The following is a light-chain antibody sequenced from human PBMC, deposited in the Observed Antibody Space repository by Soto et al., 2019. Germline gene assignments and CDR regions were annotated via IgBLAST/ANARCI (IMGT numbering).Light chain of an antibody. CDR1: SSDVGGYNY. V-gene: IGLV2-14*01. CDR2: EVS. Sequence: QSALTQPASVSGSPGQSITISCTGTSSDVGGYNYVSWYQQHPGKAPKLMIYEVSNRPSGVSNRFSGSKSGNTASLTISGLQAEDEADYYCSSDTSSSLPVFGGGTKLTVL. J-gene: IGLJ2*01. CDR3: SSDTSSSLPV.